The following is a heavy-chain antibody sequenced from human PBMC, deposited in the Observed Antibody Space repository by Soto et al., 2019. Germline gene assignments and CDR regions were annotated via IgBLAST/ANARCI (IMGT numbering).Heavy chain of an antibody. D-gene: IGHD1-26*01. CDR2: IKQDGSEK. V-gene: IGHV3-7*05. J-gene: IGHJ6*02. CDR3: ARAIENIVGATWYYYYGMDV. CDR1: GFTFSSYW. Sequence: GGSLRLSCAASGFTFSSYWMSWVRQAPGKGLEWVANIKQDGSEKYYVDSVKGRFTISRDNAKNSLYLQMNSLRAEDTAVYYCARAIENIVGATWYYYYGMDVWGQGTTVTVSS.